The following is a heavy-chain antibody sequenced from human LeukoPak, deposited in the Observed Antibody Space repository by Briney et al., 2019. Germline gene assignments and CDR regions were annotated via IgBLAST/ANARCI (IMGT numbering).Heavy chain of an antibody. D-gene: IGHD6-19*01. CDR3: ARGMAGPRYYYGMDV. CDR1: GYTFTVYY. CDR2: INPNSGGT. J-gene: IGHJ6*02. V-gene: IGHV1-2*02. Sequence: ASVKVSCKASGYTFTVYYMHWVRQAPGQGLEWMGWINPNSGGTNYAQKFQGRVTMTRDTSISTAYMELSRLRSDDTAVYYCARGMAGPRYYYGMDVWGQGTTVTVSS.